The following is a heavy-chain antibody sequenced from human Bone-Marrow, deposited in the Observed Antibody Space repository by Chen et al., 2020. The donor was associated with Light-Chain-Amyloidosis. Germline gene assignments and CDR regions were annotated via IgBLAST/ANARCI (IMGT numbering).Heavy chain of an antibody. CDR2: IYYTGST. CDR1: GASVSSDYHC. V-gene: IGHV4-61*01. J-gene: IGHJ4*02. Sequence: QVQLQESGPGLVKPSGTLSLTCTVAGASVSSDYHCWTWIRQPPGDRLEWIGYIYYTGSTKYNPSLESRIAISIDTSKNQFSLKVNSVTAADTAVYYCVRRDVRWHIDFWGQGALVTVSS. CDR3: VRRDVRWHIDF. D-gene: IGHD6-13*01.